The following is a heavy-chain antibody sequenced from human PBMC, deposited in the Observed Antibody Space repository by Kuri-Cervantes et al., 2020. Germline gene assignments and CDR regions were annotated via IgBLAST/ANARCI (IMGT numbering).Heavy chain of an antibody. V-gene: IGHV4-30-4*02. D-gene: IGHD6-13*01. Sequence: SETLSLTCTVSGGSISSGDYYWSWIRQPPGKGLEWIGYIYYSGSTYYNPSLKSRVTISVDTSKNQFSLKLSSVTAADTAVYYCARGAHSSSWTTGFGYWGQGTLVTVSS. CDR2: IYYSGST. CDR3: ARGAHSSSWTTGFGY. J-gene: IGHJ4*02. CDR1: GGSISSGDYY.